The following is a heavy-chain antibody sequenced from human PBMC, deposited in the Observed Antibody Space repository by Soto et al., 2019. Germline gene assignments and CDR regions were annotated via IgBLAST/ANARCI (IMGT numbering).Heavy chain of an antibody. CDR1: GASISVHSYY. V-gene: IGHV4-39*01. J-gene: IGHJ5*02. Sequence: LETRSLTCTVSGASISVHSYYWTWIRQPPGKGVEWIGSSYYSGTTYFNPSLKSRATISVDTSKNQFSLRLTSVTAADTAIYHCTRRYNWYDSYFDPWGPGALDTVSS. CDR2: SYYSGTT. D-gene: IGHD5-18*01. CDR3: TRRYNWYDSYFDP.